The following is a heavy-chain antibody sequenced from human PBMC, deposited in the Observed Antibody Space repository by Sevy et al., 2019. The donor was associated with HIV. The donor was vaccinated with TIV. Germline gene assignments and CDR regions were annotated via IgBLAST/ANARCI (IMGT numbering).Heavy chain of an antibody. J-gene: IGHJ6*02. D-gene: IGHD4-17*01. Sequence: GGSLRLSCVGSGFIFDDYGMHWVRQAPGKGLEWVALISHDGGKKNYADSVKGRFTISRDNFKNTLYLQMNTLRRDDTAAYFCTKDLPVYGDFPYGMDVWGQGTTVTVSS. V-gene: IGHV3-30*18. CDR1: GFIFDDYG. CDR2: ISHDGGKK. CDR3: TKDLPVYGDFPYGMDV.